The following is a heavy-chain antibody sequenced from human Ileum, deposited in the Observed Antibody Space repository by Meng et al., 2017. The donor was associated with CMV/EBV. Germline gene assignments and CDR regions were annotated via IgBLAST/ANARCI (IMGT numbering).Heavy chain of an antibody. Sequence: GESLKISCVVTGFTFSRYSMHWVRQAPGKGLEWVAQISNDGSEKYYVDSVKGRFTISRDNSQKTLSLQMDSLRGEDTAVYYCARVMDNNWYSRYYSMDVWGRGTTVTVSS. D-gene: IGHD2-21*01. CDR2: ISNDGSEK. CDR1: GFTFSRYS. CDR3: ARVMDNNWYSRYYSMDV. V-gene: IGHV3-30-3*01. J-gene: IGHJ6*02.